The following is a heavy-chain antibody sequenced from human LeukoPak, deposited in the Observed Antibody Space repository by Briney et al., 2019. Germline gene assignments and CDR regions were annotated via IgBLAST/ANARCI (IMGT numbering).Heavy chain of an antibody. J-gene: IGHJ6*02. D-gene: IGHD2-15*01. CDR2: INHSGST. CDR3: ARAPGYCSGGSCSYYYGKDV. Sequence: SETLSLTCAVYGGSFSGYYWSWIRQPPGKGLEWIGEINHSGSTNYNPSLKSRVTISVDTSKNQFSLKLSSVTAADTAVYYCARAPGYCSGGSCSYYYGKDVWGQGTTVTVSS. CDR1: GGSFSGYY. V-gene: IGHV4-34*01.